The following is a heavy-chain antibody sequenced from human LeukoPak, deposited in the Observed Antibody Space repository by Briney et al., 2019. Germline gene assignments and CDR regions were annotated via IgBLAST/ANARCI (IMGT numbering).Heavy chain of an antibody. CDR2: INHSGST. D-gene: IGHD2-2*01. J-gene: IGHJ5*02. Sequence: PSETLSLTCAVYGGSFSGYYWSWIRQPPGKGMEWIGEINHSGSTNYNPSLKSRVTISVDTSKNQFSLKLSSVTAADTAVYYCAREGGYCSSTSCYSFHWFDPWGQGTLVTVSS. V-gene: IGHV4-34*01. CDR3: AREGGYCSSTSCYSFHWFDP. CDR1: GGSFSGYY.